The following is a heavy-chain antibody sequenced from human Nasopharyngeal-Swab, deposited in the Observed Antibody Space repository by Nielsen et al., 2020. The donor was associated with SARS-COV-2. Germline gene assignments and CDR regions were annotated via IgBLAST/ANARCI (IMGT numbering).Heavy chain of an antibody. CDR3: ARTYSGSYYFDY. D-gene: IGHD1-26*01. CDR2: IYPGDSDT. CDR1: GYIFASYW. Sequence: GESLKISCKVSGYIFASYWLGWVRQMPGNGLEWVGIIYPGDSDTIYSPSFQGQVTISADKSISNAYLQWSSLKASDTAMYYCARTYSGSYYFDYWGQGTLVTVSS. J-gene: IGHJ4*02. V-gene: IGHV5-51*01.